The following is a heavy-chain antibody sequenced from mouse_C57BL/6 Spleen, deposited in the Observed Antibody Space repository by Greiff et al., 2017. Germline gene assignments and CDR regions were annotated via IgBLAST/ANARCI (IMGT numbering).Heavy chain of an antibody. Sequence: EVTLQESGGGLVQPKGSLKLSCAASGFSFNTYAMNWVRQAPGTGLEWVARIRSKSNNYATYYADSVKDRFTISRDDSESMLYLQMNNLKTEDTAMYYCVRQRETDARDYWGQGTSVTVSS. J-gene: IGHJ4*01. CDR1: GFSFNTYA. CDR2: IRSKSNNYAT. CDR3: VRQRETDARDY. V-gene: IGHV10-1*01.